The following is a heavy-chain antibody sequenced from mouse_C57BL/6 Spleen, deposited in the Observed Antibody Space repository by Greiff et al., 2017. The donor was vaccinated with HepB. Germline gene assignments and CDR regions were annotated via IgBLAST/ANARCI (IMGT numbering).Heavy chain of an antibody. V-gene: IGHV1-53*01. D-gene: IGHD1-1*01. J-gene: IGHJ4*01. CDR1: GYTFTSYW. CDR2: INPSNGGT. CDR3: ARVPYYYGSSNYYAMDY. Sequence: QVQLQQPGTELVKPGASVKLSCKASGYTFTSYWMHWVKQRPGQGLEWIGNINPSNGGTNYNEKFKSKATLTVDKSSSTAYMQLSSLTSEDSAVYYCARVPYYYGSSNYYAMDYWGQGTSVTVSS.